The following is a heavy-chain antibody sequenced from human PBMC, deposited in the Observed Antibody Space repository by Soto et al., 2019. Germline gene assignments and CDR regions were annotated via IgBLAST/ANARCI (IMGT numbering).Heavy chain of an antibody. CDR3: ARGGWNYDCIDV. J-gene: IGHJ6*02. D-gene: IGHD3-3*01. V-gene: IGHV3-48*02. CDR2: VSNSGSMI. CDR1: GFAFSGYG. Sequence: GGSLRLSCEAFGFAFSGYGMNWVRQAPGKGLEWISSVSNSGSMIHYSASVKGRFTISRDNAMNSLYLQMNSLSDEDTAVYYCARGGWNYDCIDVWGQGTTVTVSS.